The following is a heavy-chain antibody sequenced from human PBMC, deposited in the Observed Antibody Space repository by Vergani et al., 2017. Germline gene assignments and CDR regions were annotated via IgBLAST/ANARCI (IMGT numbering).Heavy chain of an antibody. Sequence: QLQLQESGPGLVKPSETLSLTCTVSGGSISSSSYYWGWIRQPPGKGLEWIGSNYYSGSTYYNPSLKSRVTISVDTSKNQFSLKLSSATAADTAVYYCARHLAYCGGDCYPYYYGMDVWGQXP. CDR3: ARHLAYCGGDCYPYYYGMDV. J-gene: IGHJ6*02. CDR1: GGSISSSSYY. D-gene: IGHD2-21*02. V-gene: IGHV4-39*01. CDR2: NYYSGST.